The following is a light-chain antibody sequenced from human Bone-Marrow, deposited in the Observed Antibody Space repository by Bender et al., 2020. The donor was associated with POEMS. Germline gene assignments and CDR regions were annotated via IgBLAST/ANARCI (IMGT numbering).Light chain of an antibody. J-gene: IGLJ3*02. V-gene: IGLV3-21*01. CDR1: NIEGKS. CDR3: HLWDSSSDHWV. Sequence: SYVLTQPPSLSVAPGKTARITCGGNNIEGKSVHWYQQKPGQAPVLVIYYDSDRPSGIPERFSGSNSGNTATLTISRVKAGDEADYYCHLWDSSSDHWVFGGGTKLTVL. CDR2: YDS.